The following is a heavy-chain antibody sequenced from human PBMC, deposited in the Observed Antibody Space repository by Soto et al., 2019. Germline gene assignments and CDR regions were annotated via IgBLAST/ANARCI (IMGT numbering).Heavy chain of an antibody. CDR1: GFTFSSCA. D-gene: IGHD3-10*01. J-gene: IGHJ3*02. Sequence: GGSLRLSCAASGFTFSSCAMSWVRQAPGKGLEWVSGISGSGGSTYYADSVKGRFTISRDNSKNTLYLQMNSLRAEDTAVYYCAKQEESAFDIWGQGTMVTVSS. V-gene: IGHV3-23*01. CDR2: ISGSGGST. CDR3: AKQEESAFDI.